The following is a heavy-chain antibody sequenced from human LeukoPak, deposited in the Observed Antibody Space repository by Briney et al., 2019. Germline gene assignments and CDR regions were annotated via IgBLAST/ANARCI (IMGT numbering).Heavy chain of an antibody. V-gene: IGHV7-4-1*02. J-gene: IGHJ4*02. CDR3: ARHLRGEDRQP. CDR1: GYTFTSYA. D-gene: IGHD1-14*01. CDR2: INTNTGNP. Sequence: GASVKVSCKASGYTFTSYAINWVRQAPGQGLEWMGWINTNTGNPMYAQGFTGRFVFTLDSSASTAYLQISNLKAEDTAVYYCARHLRGEDRQPWGQGTLVTVSS.